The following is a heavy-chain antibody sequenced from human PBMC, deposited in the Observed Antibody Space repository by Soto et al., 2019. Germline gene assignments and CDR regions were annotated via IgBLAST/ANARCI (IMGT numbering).Heavy chain of an antibody. Sequence: ASVKVSCKASGYAFTSYDINWVRQATGQGLEWMGWMNPNSGNTGYAQKFQGRVTMTRNTSISTAYMELSSLRSEDTAMYYCARGLEWSWSLDPWGQGTLVTVSS. J-gene: IGHJ5*02. V-gene: IGHV1-8*01. CDR3: ARGLEWSWSLDP. CDR1: GYAFTSYD. D-gene: IGHD3-3*01. CDR2: MNPNSGNT.